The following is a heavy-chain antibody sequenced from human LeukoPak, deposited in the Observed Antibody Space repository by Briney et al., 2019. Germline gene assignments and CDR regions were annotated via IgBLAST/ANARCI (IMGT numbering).Heavy chain of an antibody. CDR2: IYHSGST. CDR1: GGSISSGGYS. J-gene: IGHJ6*02. Sequence: PSQTLSLTCAVSGGSISSGGYSWSWIRQPPGKGLEWIGYIYHSGSTYYNPSLKSRVTISVDRSKNQFSLKLSSVTAADTAVYYCARDIADIVVVPAAEQEYYYGMDVWGQGTTVTVSS. V-gene: IGHV4-30-2*01. CDR3: ARDIADIVVVPAAEQEYYYGMDV. D-gene: IGHD2-2*01.